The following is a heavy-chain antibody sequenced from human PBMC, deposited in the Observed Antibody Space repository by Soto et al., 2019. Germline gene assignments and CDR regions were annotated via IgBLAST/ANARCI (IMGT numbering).Heavy chain of an antibody. CDR2: IKSKTNGGTT. CDR3: STDLRLGKNYHSNPYLDF. D-gene: IGHD3-22*01. V-gene: IGHV3-15*01. CDR1: GFTFSNAW. J-gene: IGHJ4*02. Sequence: PGGSMRLSCAASGFTFSNAWMSWVRKAPGKGLEWVGRIKSKTNGGTTDYAAPVKGRFTISRGDSKNTLFLQMNSLKTEDTAVYYCSTDLRLGKNYHSNPYLDFWGQGALVTVSS.